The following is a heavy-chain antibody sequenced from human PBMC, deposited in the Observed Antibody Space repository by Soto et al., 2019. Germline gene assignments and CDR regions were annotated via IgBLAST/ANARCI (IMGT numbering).Heavy chain of an antibody. CDR2: VYYTGST. CDR3: ARSIAVPGSHIDH. CDR1: GGSMSGYY. J-gene: IGHJ4*02. Sequence: PSETLSLTCRVSGGSMSGYYWSWIRQAPGKGLEWIGYVYYTGSTNYNPSLQSRVTISVDTSNKQFSLSLRLVTAADTAVYFCARSIAVPGSHIDHWGQGIRVTVSS. D-gene: IGHD6-19*01. V-gene: IGHV4-59*01.